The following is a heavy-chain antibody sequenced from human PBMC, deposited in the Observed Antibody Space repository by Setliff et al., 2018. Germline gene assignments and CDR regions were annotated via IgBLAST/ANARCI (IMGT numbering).Heavy chain of an antibody. D-gene: IGHD6-6*01. V-gene: IGHV3-7*01. Sequence: PGGSLSLSCAASGFTFSRYWMSWVRQAPGKGLEWVANIKQDGSEKYYVDSVKGRFTISRDNAKNSLYLQMNSLRAEDTAVYYCAREQLVDRGFDYWGQGTRVTVSS. CDR2: IKQDGSEK. CDR3: AREQLVDRGFDY. CDR1: GFTFSRYW. J-gene: IGHJ4*02.